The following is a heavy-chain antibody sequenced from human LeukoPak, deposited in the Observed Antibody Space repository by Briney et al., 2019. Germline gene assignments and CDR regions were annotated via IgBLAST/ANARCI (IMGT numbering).Heavy chain of an antibody. V-gene: IGHV4-39*01. CDR1: GGSISSNSYY. J-gene: IGHJ5*02. CDR2: IYYSGST. D-gene: IGHD3-22*01. CDR3: ARSAADYYDSSGPPRWFDP. Sequence: SETLSLTCTVSGGSISSNSYYWGWIRQPPGKGLEWIGSIYYSGSTYYNPSLKSRVTISVDTSKNQFSLKLSSVTAADTAVYYCARSAADYYDSSGPPRWFDPWGQGTLVTVSS.